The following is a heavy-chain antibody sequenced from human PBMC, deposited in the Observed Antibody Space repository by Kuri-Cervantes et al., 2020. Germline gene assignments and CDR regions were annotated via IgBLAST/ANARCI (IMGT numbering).Heavy chain of an antibody. CDR2: IYWDDDK. Sequence: SGPTLVKPTQTLTLTCTFSGFSLSTSGVGVGWIRQPPGKALEWLALIYWDDDKRYSPSLKSRLTITKDTSKNQVVPTMTNMDPVDTATYYCARNLGGGWNIDYWGQGTLVTVSS. D-gene: IGHD6-19*01. CDR3: ARNLGGGWNIDY. V-gene: IGHV2-5*02. J-gene: IGHJ4*02. CDR1: GFSLSTSGVG.